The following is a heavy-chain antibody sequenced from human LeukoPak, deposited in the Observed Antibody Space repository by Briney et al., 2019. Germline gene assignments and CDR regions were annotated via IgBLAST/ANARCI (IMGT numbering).Heavy chain of an antibody. CDR3: ASYIAAAPTATNYYYYYMDV. D-gene: IGHD6-13*01. V-gene: IGHV1-2*02. J-gene: IGHJ6*03. Sequence: ASVKVSCKASGYTFTSYDINWVRQATGQGLEWMGWINPNSGGTNYAQKFQGRVTMTRDTSISTAYMELSRLRSDDTAVYYCASYIAAAPTATNYYYYYMDVWGKGTTVTVSS. CDR1: GYTFTSYD. CDR2: INPNSGGT.